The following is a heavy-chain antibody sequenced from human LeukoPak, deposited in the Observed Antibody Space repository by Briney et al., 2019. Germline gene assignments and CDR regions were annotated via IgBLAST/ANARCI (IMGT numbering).Heavy chain of an antibody. V-gene: IGHV1-18*01. CDR1: GYTFTTFG. CDR2: INTYNGDT. CDR3: AREYCSGGSCYNADY. D-gene: IGHD2-15*01. Sequence: PGASVKVSCKASGYTFTTFGISWVRQAPGQGLEWMGWINTYNGDTHYAQKLQGRVTMTTDTSTSTAYMELRSLRSDDTAVYYCAREYCSGGSCYNADYWGQGTLVTVSS. J-gene: IGHJ4*02.